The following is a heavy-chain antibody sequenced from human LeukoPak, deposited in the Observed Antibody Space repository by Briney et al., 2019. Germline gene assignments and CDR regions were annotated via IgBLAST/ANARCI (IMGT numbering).Heavy chain of an antibody. J-gene: IGHJ4*02. CDR3: ARVSTEMATIGGDY. Sequence: ASVKVSCKASGGTFSSYTISWVRQAPGQGLEWMGRNIPILGIANYAQKFQGRVTITADKPTSTAYMELSSLRSEDTAVYYCARVSTEMATIGGDYWGQGTLVTASS. D-gene: IGHD5-24*01. V-gene: IGHV1-69*02. CDR2: NIPILGIA. CDR1: GGTFSSYT.